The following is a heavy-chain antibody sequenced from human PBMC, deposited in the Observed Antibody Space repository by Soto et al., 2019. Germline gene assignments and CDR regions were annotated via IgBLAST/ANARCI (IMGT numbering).Heavy chain of an antibody. CDR1: GYSFTSYW. J-gene: IGHJ3*02. CDR3: ARLMITFGGVIVSRPGAFDI. Sequence: LGESLKISCKGSGYSFTSYWIGWVRQMPGKGLEWMGIIYPGDSDTRYSPSFQGQVTISADKSISTAYLQWSSLKASDTAMYYCARLMITFGGVIVSRPGAFDIWGQGTMVTVSS. V-gene: IGHV5-51*01. D-gene: IGHD3-16*02. CDR2: IYPGDSDT.